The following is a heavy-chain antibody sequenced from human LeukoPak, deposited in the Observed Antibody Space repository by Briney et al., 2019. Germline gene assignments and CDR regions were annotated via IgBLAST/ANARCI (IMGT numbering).Heavy chain of an antibody. V-gene: IGHV1-8*01. CDR2: MNPNSGNT. J-gene: IGHJ4*02. CDR1: GYTFTSYD. D-gene: IGHD2-15*01. Sequence: ASVKVSCKASGYTFTSYDINWVRHATEQGLEWMGWMNPNSGNTGYAQKFQGRVTMTRNTSTSTAYMELSSLRSEDTGGYYCARGRRLRYGSGGSCQRPVGDWGQGSLVSVSS. CDR3: ARGRRLRYGSGGSCQRPVGD.